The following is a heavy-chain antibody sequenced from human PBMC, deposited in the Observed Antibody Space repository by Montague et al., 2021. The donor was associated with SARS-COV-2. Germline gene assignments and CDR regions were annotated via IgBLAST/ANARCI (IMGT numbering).Heavy chain of an antibody. CDR1: GFSFRTYW. CDR2: INGGGSGT. J-gene: IGHJ3*01. V-gene: IGHV3-74*01. CDR3: LRENYGAFDA. D-gene: IGHD3-10*01. Sequence: SLRLSYAASGFSFRTYWMAWVRQAPGKGLVWVSRINGGGSGTTYPDSVKGRFAISRDNAKNTLYLQMNSLRVDDTAVYYCLRENYGAFDAWGQGTMVTVSS.